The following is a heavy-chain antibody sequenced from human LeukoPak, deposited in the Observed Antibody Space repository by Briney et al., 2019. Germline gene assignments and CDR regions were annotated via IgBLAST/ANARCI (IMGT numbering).Heavy chain of an antibody. D-gene: IGHD3-10*01. J-gene: IGHJ6*04. CDR2: IIPTFGTA. CDR1: GGTFSSYA. V-gene: IGHV1-69*01. CDR3: ARERGGGSGSSHYYYYYGMDV. Sequence: SVKVSCKASGGTFSSYAISWVRQAPGQGLEWMGGIIPTFGTANYAQKFQGRVTITADESTSTAYMELSSLRSEDTAVYYCARERGGGSGSSHYYYYYGMDVWGKGTRSPSPQ.